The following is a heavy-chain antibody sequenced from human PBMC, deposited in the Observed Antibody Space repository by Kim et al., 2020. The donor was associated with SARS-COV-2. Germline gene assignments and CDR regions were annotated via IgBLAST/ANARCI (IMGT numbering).Heavy chain of an antibody. CDR3: VRNLSVSNHHYVLVV. CDR1: GFTFSSYD. J-gene: IGHJ6*02. CDR2: IGADGDT. V-gene: IGHV3-13*01. D-gene: IGHD1-26*01. Sequence: GGSLRLSCAASGFTFSSYDMHWVRQATGKGLEWVSGIGADGDTYYLASVRGRFTIFTGNAKNNLYFLLNSLLIADKAAYYYVRNLSVSNHHYVLVVCGQG.